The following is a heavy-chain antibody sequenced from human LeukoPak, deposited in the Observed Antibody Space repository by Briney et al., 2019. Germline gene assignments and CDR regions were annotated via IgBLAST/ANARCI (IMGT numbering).Heavy chain of an antibody. D-gene: IGHD3-10*01. CDR2: IYPGDSDT. Sequence: GESLKISCKGSGYTFTSYWIGWVRQMPGKGLEWMGIIYPGDSDTRYSPSFQGQVTISADKSTSTAYLQWTSLKASDTAMYYCTSSPYYGSGSRWGQGTLVTVSS. CDR3: TSSPYYGSGSR. V-gene: IGHV5-51*01. J-gene: IGHJ4*02. CDR1: GYTFTSYW.